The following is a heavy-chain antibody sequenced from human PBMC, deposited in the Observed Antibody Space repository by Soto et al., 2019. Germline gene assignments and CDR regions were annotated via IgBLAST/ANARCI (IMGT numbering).Heavy chain of an antibody. D-gene: IGHD5-12*01. J-gene: IGHJ4*02. Sequence: SETLSLTCTLSGGSISGYYWGWIRQPPGKGLEWIGYVYYSGSTKYNPSLESRVTISVDMSNNQFSLMLTSVTAADTAVYYCAKYRRTDAEGYRLDFWGQGTLVTVSS. CDR1: GGSISGYY. V-gene: IGHV4-59*01. CDR2: VYYSGST. CDR3: AKYRRTDAEGYRLDF.